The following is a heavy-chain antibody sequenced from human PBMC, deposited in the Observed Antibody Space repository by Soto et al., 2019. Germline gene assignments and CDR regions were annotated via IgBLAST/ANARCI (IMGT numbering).Heavy chain of an antibody. D-gene: IGHD2-15*01. CDR1: GGSFSGYY. J-gene: IGHJ3*02. CDR3: ARAGDCSGGSCYSYVRACDI. V-gene: IGHV4-34*01. CDR2: INHSGST. Sequence: SETLSLTCAVYGGSFSGYYWSWIRQPPGKGLEWIGEINHSGSTNYNPSLKSRVTISVDTSKNQFSLKLGSVTAADTAVYYWARAGDCSGGSCYSYVRACDIWGQGTMVTVSS.